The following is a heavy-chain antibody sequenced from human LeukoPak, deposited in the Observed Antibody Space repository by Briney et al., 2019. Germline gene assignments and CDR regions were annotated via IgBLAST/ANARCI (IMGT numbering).Heavy chain of an antibody. CDR1: GYTFTSYG. J-gene: IGHJ6*02. CDR3: ARGITIFGVVIPSYYYYYGMDV. D-gene: IGHD3-3*01. V-gene: IGHV1-18*01. CDR2: ISAYNGNT. Sequence: ASVKVSCKASGYTFTSYGISWVRQAPGQELEWMGWISAYNGNTNYAQKLQGRVTMTTDTSTSTAYMELRSLRSDDTAVYYCARGITIFGVVIPSYYYYYGMDVWGQGTTVTVSS.